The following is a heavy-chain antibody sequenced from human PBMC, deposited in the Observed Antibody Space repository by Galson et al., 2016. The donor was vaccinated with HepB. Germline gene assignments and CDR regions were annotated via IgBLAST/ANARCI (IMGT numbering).Heavy chain of an antibody. CDR3: ARNGGHNFNYFGDSDV. V-gene: IGHV5-51*03. CDR1: GYNFNSHW. Sequence: QSGAEVKKPGESLKISCKGSGYNFNSHWIGWVRQMPGKGLEWMGIIYPTDSDTRYSPSFQGQVTMSVDKSTSTVYLQWSSLKASETATYYCARNGGHNFNYFGDSDVGGQGTPVTVS. D-gene: IGHD5-24*01. CDR2: IYPTDSDT. J-gene: IGHJ6*02.